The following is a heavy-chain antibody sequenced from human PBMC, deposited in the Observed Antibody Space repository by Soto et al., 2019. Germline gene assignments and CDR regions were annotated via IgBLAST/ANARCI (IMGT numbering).Heavy chain of an antibody. V-gene: IGHV3-30*03. CDR3: ARGHIVATISGY. J-gene: IGHJ4*02. Sequence: PGGSLRLSCAASGFTFSSYGMHWVRQAPGKGLEWVAVISYDGSNKYYADSVKGRFTISRDNAKNSLYLQMNSLRAEDTAVYYCARGHIVATISGYWGQGTLVTVSS. CDR1: GFTFSSYG. D-gene: IGHD5-12*01. CDR2: ISYDGSNK.